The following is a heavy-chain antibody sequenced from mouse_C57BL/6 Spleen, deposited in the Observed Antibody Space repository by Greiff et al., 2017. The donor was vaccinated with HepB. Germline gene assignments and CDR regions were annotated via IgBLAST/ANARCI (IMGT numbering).Heavy chain of an antibody. Sequence: EVKLVESGGGLVKPGGSLKLSCAASGFTFSDYGMHWVRQAPEKGLEWVAYISSGSSTIYYADTVKGRFTISRDNATNTLFLHMTSLRSEDTAMYYCARERNYFDYWGQGTTLTVSS. CDR1: GFTFSDYG. J-gene: IGHJ2*01. CDR2: ISSGSSTI. V-gene: IGHV5-17*01. CDR3: ARERNYFDY.